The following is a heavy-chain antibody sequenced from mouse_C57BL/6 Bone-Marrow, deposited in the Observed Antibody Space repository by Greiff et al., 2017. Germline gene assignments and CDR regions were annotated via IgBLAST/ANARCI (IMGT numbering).Heavy chain of an antibody. D-gene: IGHD1-1*01. CDR2: IYPGGGYT. J-gene: IGHJ1*03. V-gene: IGHV1-63*01. CDR1: GYTFTNYW. CDR3: ARSPPYYYGSSYGWYFDV. Sequence: VQLQQSGAELVRPGTSVKMSCKASGYTFTNYWIGWAKQRPGHGLEWIGDIYPGGGYTNYNEKFKGKATLTADKSSSTAYMQLSSLTSEDSAIYYCARSPPYYYGSSYGWYFDVWGTGTTVTVSS.